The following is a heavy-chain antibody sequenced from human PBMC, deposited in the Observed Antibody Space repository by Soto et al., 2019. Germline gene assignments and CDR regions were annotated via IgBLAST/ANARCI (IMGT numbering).Heavy chain of an antibody. J-gene: IGHJ6*02. CDR2: IYYSGST. Sequence: PSETLSLTCTFSGGSISSGGYYLSWIRQHPGKGLEWIGYIYYSGSTYYNPSLKSRVTISVDTSKNQFSLKLSSVTAADTAVYYCARVYGDYELDYYGMDVWGQGTTVTVSS. CDR3: ARVYGDYELDYYGMDV. CDR1: GGSISSGGYY. V-gene: IGHV4-31*03. D-gene: IGHD4-17*01.